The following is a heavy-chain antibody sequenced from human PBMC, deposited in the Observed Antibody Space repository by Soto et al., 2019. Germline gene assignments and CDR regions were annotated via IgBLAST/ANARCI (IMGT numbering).Heavy chain of an antibody. CDR3: ASGGACSGTFTWELPGH. CDR2: ITPFNGDV. J-gene: IGHJ4*02. V-gene: IGHV1-45*02. D-gene: IGHD1-26*01. CDR1: GNTFTYRY. Sequence: QMQLVQSGAEVKKTGSTVTVSCKALGNTFTYRYLHWVRQAPGQALEWMGWITPFNGDVHYAHKFQERVTITRDRSINTAYMRMSSLRPEDTAMYYCASGGACSGTFTWELPGHRGQGTLVPVSS.